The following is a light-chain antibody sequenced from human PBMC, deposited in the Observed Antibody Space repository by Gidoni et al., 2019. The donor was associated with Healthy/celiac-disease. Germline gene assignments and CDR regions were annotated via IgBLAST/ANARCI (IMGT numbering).Light chain of an antibody. Sequence: QSVLTQTPSESGALGQRVTISCTGRRSNIGAGYDVHWYQQLPGTATKLLIYGNSNRPPGVPGRFSGSKSGTSASLAITGLQSEDEADYYCQSDDSSLSGSGVFGGGTKLTVL. V-gene: IGLV1-40*01. CDR2: GNS. CDR3: QSDDSSLSGSGV. CDR1: RSNIGAGYD. J-gene: IGLJ3*02.